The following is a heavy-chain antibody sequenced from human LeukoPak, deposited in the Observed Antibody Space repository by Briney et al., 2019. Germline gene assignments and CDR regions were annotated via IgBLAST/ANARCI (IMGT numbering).Heavy chain of an antibody. CDR3: TRGSSGRRDN. D-gene: IGHD6-19*01. CDR2: MNANSGNT. CDR1: GYTFTSCD. J-gene: IGHJ4*02. V-gene: IGHV1-8*01. Sequence: ASVKVSCKASGYTFTSCDINWVRQATGQGLEWMGWMNANSGNTGYGQSFQGRITMTRDISIGTAYMELSNLTSEDTAIYYCTRGSSGRRDNWGQGTLVTVSA.